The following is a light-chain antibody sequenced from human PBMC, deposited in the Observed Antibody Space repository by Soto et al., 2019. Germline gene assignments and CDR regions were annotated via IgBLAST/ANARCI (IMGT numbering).Light chain of an antibody. Sequence: QSALTQPPSASGSPGQSVTISCTGTKSDIGVYDFVSWYQHHPGKAPRLIIYEVVQRPSGVPDRFSGSKSGNTASLTVSGLQAADEADYFCKSYAGSNPYVFASGTNAPS. CDR2: EVV. CDR3: KSYAGSNPYV. CDR1: KSDIGVYDF. V-gene: IGLV2-8*01. J-gene: IGLJ1*01.